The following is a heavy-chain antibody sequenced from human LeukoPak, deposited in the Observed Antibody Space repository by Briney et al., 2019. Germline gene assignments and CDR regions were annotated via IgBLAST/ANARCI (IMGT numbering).Heavy chain of an antibody. Sequence: SETLSLTCAVYGGSFSGYHWSWIRQPPGKGLEWIGEINHSGSTNYNPSLKSRVTISVDTSKNQFSLKLSSVTAADTAVYYCARVRRPSITMVRGAIDYWGQGTLVTVSS. CDR1: GGSFSGYH. V-gene: IGHV4-34*01. CDR2: INHSGST. CDR3: ARVRRPSITMVRGAIDY. J-gene: IGHJ4*02. D-gene: IGHD3-10*01.